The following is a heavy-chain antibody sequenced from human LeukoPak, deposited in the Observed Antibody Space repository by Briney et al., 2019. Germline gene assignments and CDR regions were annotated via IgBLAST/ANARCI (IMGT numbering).Heavy chain of an antibody. CDR3: ARILGSGSYYNAYNWFDP. Sequence: SETLSLTCAVYGGSFSGYYWSWIRQPPGKGLEWIGEINHSGSTNYNPSLKSRVTMSVDTSKNQFSLKLSSVTAADTAVYYCARILGSGSYYNAYNWFDPWGQGTLVTVSS. CDR1: GGSFSGYY. D-gene: IGHD3-10*02. J-gene: IGHJ5*02. V-gene: IGHV4-34*01. CDR2: INHSGST.